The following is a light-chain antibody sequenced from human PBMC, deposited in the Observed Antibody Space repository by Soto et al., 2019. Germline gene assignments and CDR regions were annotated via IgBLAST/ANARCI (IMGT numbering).Light chain of an antibody. CDR3: QQYYGTPLP. CDR1: RSLLYSSNHKNY. V-gene: IGKV4-1*01. Sequence: DGVLTQPHNSMSASLGESSTIYCRSSRSLLYSSNHKNYLAWYQHKPGQPPRLLINWASARESGVPDRFSGAGSGTDFTLTISSLQAEDVAVYFCQQYYGTPLPFGGVTKVAIK. J-gene: IGKJ4*01. CDR2: WAS.